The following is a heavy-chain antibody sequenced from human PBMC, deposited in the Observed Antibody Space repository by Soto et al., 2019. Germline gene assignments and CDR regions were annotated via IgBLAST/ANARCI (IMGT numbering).Heavy chain of an antibody. CDR2: IYPGDSDT. CDR1: GGTFSSYA. V-gene: IGHV5-51*01. Sequence: KVSCKASGGTFSSYAISWVRQAPGQGLEWMGIIYPGDSDTRYSPSFQGQVTISADKSISTAYLQWSSLKASDTAMYYCARLDRLTYYYYMDVWGKGTTVTVSS. CDR3: ARLDRLTYYYYMDV. J-gene: IGHJ6*03.